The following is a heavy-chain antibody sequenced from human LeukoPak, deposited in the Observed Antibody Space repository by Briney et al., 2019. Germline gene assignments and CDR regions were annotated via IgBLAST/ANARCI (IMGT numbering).Heavy chain of an antibody. CDR3: ARVGHPWGIEDAFDI. J-gene: IGHJ3*02. D-gene: IGHD3-16*01. CDR1: GDGVSSNSAT. CDR2: TYYRSKWYN. Sequence: SQTLSLTCAISGDGVSSNSATWNWIRQSPSRGLEWPGRTYYRSKWYNDYAVSVKSRITINPDTSKNQFSLQLNSVTPEDTAVYYCARVGHPWGIEDAFDIWGQGTMVTVSS. V-gene: IGHV6-1*01.